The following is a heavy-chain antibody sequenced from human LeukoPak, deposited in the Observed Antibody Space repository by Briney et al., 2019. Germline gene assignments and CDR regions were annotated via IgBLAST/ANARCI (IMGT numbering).Heavy chain of an antibody. V-gene: IGHV3-9*01. CDR2: ISWNSGSI. Sequence: GGSLRLSCAASGFTFDDYAMHWVRQAPGKGLEWVSGISWNSGSIGYADSVKGRFTISRDNSKNTLYLQMNSLRAEDTAVYYCAKDYRGIAARPYYFDYWGQGTLVTVSS. CDR3: AKDYRGIAARPYYFDY. CDR1: GFTFDDYA. J-gene: IGHJ4*02. D-gene: IGHD6-6*01.